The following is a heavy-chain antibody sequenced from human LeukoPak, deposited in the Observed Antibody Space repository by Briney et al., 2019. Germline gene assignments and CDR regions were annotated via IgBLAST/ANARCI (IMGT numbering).Heavy chain of an antibody. Sequence: GGSLRLSCVASGFTFSSHGMHWVRQAPGKGLEWVAFIRYDGSNKYYADSVKGRFTISRDNSKNTLYLQMSSLRAEDTAVYYCARDGGSSLRHWDYWGQGTLVTVSS. CDR2: IRYDGSNK. CDR3: ARDGGSSLRHWDY. J-gene: IGHJ4*02. V-gene: IGHV3-30*02. D-gene: IGHD1-26*01. CDR1: GFTFSSHG.